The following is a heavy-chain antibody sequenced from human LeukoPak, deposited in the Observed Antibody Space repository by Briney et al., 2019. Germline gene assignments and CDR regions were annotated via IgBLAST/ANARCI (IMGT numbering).Heavy chain of an antibody. V-gene: IGHV3-23*01. D-gene: IGHD3-9*01. Sequence: GGSLRLSCAASGFTFNIYAMNWVRQAPGKGLEWVESISGNGISEFYADSVKGRFTISRDNSKNTLFLQMNSLRAEDTAVYYCAKGASDWFLRPFDYWAQGTLVTVSS. J-gene: IGHJ4*02. CDR2: ISGNGISE. CDR3: AKGASDWFLRPFDY. CDR1: GFTFNIYA.